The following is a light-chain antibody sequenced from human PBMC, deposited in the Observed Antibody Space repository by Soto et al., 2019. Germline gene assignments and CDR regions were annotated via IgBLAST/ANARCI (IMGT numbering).Light chain of an antibody. CDR3: QQSHTLPWT. CDR1: QPITKY. CDR2: STS. Sequence: DIKMAQSPSSLSASVGDRVTITCRASQPITKYLNWYRHNLGQAPKLLIHSTSTLESGVPSRFSGSGSGTDFTLTVSSLQPEDFATFYCQQSHTLPWTFGQGTRVDI. J-gene: IGKJ1*01. V-gene: IGKV1-39*01.